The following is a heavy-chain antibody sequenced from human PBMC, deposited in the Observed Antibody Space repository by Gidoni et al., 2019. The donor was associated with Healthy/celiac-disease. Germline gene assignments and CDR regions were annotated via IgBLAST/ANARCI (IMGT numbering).Heavy chain of an antibody. CDR1: GFTFSSYG. D-gene: IGHD3-10*01. Sequence: QVQLVESGGGVVQPGRSLRLSCAASGFTFSSYGMHWVRQAPGKGLGWVAVIWYDGSNKYYADSVKGRFTISRDNSKNTLYLQMNSLRAEDTAVYYCARDGDYYGSGSYQGVFDYWGQGTLVTVSS. V-gene: IGHV3-33*01. CDR2: IWYDGSNK. J-gene: IGHJ4*02. CDR3: ARDGDYYGSGSYQGVFDY.